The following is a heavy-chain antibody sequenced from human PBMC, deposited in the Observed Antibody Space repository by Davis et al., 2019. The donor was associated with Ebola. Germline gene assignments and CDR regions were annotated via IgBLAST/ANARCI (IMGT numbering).Heavy chain of an antibody. CDR3: AGRFDFKTW. CDR2: IYGGGRT. CDR1: DFSVSDNY. V-gene: IGHV3-53*01. D-gene: IGHD3-9*01. J-gene: IGHJ4*02. Sequence: PGGSLRLSCAATDFSVSDNYMIWVRQAPGKGLECVSVIYGGGRTFYADSVKGRFTISRDNSKNTLYLQMTSLRAEDTAVYYCAGRFDFKTWWGQGTLVTVSS.